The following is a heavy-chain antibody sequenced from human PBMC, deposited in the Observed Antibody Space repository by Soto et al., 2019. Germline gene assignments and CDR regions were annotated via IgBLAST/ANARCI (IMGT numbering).Heavy chain of an antibody. D-gene: IGHD6-13*01. V-gene: IGHV4-59*01. J-gene: IGHJ4*02. Sequence: SETLSLTCTVSGASITTKSWNWVRQSPGKGLEWIGYLYYSGTTNYNPSLKSRVTISIDTSKNQISLNLTSVTAADTAIYYCARGLSWSPYFDLWGQGTRVTVSS. CDR1: GASITTKS. CDR2: LYYSGTT. CDR3: ARGLSWSPYFDL.